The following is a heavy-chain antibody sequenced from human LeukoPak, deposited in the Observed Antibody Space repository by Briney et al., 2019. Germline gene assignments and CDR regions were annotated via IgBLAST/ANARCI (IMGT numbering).Heavy chain of an antibody. J-gene: IGHJ5*02. CDR3: AKDNYYDSSGYLGPSFDP. Sequence: ASVKVSCKASGYTFTSYYMHWVRQAPGQGLEWMGIINPSGGSTSYAQKFQGRVTMTRDMSTSTVYMELSSLRSEDTAVYYCAKDNYYDSSGYLGPSFDPWGQGTVVTVSS. D-gene: IGHD3-22*01. CDR1: GYTFTSYY. CDR2: INPSGGST. V-gene: IGHV1-46*01.